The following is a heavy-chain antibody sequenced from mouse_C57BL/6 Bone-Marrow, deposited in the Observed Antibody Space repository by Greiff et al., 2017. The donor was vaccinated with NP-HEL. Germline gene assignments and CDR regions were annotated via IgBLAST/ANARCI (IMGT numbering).Heavy chain of an antibody. Sequence: VQLQQSGAELVRPGASVKLSCKASGYTFTDYYINWVKQRPGQGLEWIARIYPGSGNTYYNEKFKGKATLTAEKSSSTAYMQLSSLTSEDSAVYFCARSIYYDYVNFDYWGQGTTLTVSS. CDR1: GYTFTDYY. V-gene: IGHV1-76*01. D-gene: IGHD2-4*01. CDR3: ARSIYYDYVNFDY. CDR2: IYPGSGNT. J-gene: IGHJ2*01.